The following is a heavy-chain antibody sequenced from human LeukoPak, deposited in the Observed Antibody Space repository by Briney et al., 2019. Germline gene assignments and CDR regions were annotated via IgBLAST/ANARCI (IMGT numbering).Heavy chain of an antibody. V-gene: IGHV1-2*02. J-gene: IGHJ1*01. Sequence: VASVKVSCKASGYTFTDYYIHWVRQAPGEGLEWVGWVFPHSGDTYYAQRFHGRVAMTTDTSINTAYMELSRLKSDDTGVYFCARPPRDLVSAAPFPFWGQGTLVTVS. CDR2: VFPHSGDT. CDR3: ARPPRDLVSAAPFPF. CDR1: GYTFTDYY. D-gene: IGHD5/OR15-5a*01.